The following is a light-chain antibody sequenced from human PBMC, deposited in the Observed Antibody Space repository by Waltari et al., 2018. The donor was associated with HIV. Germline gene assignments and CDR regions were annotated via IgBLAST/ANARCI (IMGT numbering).Light chain of an antibody. Sequence: DIQMTQSPSTVSASVGDRVTITCRASQSISNWLAWYQHTPGKATKLLIYEASILESGVPSRFSGSGSGTEFTLTISSLQPDDFAAYYCQQYNDHLYTFGQGTKLEI. CDR3: QQYNDHLYT. CDR1: QSISNW. V-gene: IGKV1-5*03. CDR2: EAS. J-gene: IGKJ2*01.